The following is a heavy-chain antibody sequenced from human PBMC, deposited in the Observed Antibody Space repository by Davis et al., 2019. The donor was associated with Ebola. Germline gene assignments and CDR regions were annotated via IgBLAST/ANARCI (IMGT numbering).Heavy chain of an antibody. J-gene: IGHJ4*02. CDR2: IDNDGSTT. D-gene: IGHD2-2*01. V-gene: IGHV3-74*01. CDR3: AKGTNLDY. CDR1: GFTFSSYW. Sequence: GESLKISCAASGFTFSSYWMHWVRQAPGKGLVWVSRIDNDGSTTSYADSVKGRFTISRDNSKNTLYLQMNSLRAEDTAVYYCAKGTNLDYWGQGTLVTVSS.